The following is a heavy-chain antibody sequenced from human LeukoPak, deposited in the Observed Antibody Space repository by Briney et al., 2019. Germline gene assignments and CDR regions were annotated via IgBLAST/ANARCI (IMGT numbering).Heavy chain of an antibody. CDR1: GFTFSSYS. V-gene: IGHV3-21*01. CDR3: ARGPYTSVSKYFDY. J-gene: IGHJ4*02. D-gene: IGHD6-19*01. CDR2: ISSSSSYI. Sequence: PGGSLRLSCAASGFTFSSYSMNWVRQAPGKGLEWVSSISSSSSYIYYADSVKGRFTISRDNAKNSLYLQINSLRAEDTAVCYCARGPYTSVSKYFDYWGQGTLVTVSS.